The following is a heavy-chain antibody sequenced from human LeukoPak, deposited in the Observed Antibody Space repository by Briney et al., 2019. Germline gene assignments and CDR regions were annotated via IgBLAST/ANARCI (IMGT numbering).Heavy chain of an antibody. D-gene: IGHD1-1*01. V-gene: IGHV5-51*01. CDR2: IYPGNSDT. J-gene: IGHJ5*02. CDR3: ARHGGYTWNDIYLDR. CDR1: GYTFTSWW. Sequence: GESLKISCKGSGYTFTSWWIGWVRQMPGKGLEWMGIIYPGNSDTRYSPSFQGQVTISADRSISTAYLQWSSLTASDTAIYYCARHGGYTWNDIYLDRWGQGTLVTVSS.